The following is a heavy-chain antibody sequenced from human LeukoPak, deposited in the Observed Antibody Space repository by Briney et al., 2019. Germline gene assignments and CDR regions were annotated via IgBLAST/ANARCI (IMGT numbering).Heavy chain of an antibody. J-gene: IGHJ4*02. CDR3: AKATLAAAGSYYFDY. Sequence: GGSLRLSCAASGFTFSSYGIHWVRQAPGKGLEWVAFIRYDGSNKYYADSVKGRFTISRDNSKNTLYLQMNSLRAEDTAVYYCAKATLAAAGSYYFDYWGQGTLVTVSS. V-gene: IGHV3-30*02. CDR1: GFTFSSYG. CDR2: IRYDGSNK. D-gene: IGHD6-13*01.